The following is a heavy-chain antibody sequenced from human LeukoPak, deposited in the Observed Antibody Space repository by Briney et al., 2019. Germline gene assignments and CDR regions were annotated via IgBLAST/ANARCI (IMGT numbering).Heavy chain of an antibody. Sequence: GGSLRLSCKASGFPFSSYWMSWVRQAPGKGPEWVANIKQHGIENNYEDSVRGRFTISRDNAKNSLYLQMNSLRVEDTAVYYCARDALIPGGTGSRAVWGQGPTVTVSS. J-gene: IGHJ6*02. D-gene: IGHD1-26*01. CDR3: ARDALIPGGTGSRAV. CDR1: GFPFSSYW. V-gene: IGHV3-7*03. CDR2: IKQHGIEN.